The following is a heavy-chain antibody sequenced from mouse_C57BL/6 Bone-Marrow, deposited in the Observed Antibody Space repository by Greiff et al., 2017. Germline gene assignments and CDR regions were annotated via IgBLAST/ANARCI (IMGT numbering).Heavy chain of an antibody. CDR1: GYTFTSYW. CDR2: IDPSDSYT. Sequence: QVQLQQPGAELVKPGASVKLSCKASGYTFTSYWMQWVKQRPGQGLAWIGEIDPSDSYTNYNQKFKGKATLTVDTSSSTAYMQLSSLTSEDSAVYYCARYGYAMDYWGQGTSVTASS. CDR3: ARYGYAMDY. D-gene: IGHD1-1*01. J-gene: IGHJ4*01. V-gene: IGHV1-50*01.